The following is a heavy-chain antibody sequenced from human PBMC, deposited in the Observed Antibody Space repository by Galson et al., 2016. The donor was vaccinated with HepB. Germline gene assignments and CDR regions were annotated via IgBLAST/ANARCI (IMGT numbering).Heavy chain of an antibody. D-gene: IGHD7-27*01. J-gene: IGHJ6*02. CDR3: ARGANWGSGYGVDV. CDR1: RGAFSSYS. CDR2: IIPILGTA. Sequence: SVKVSCQGSRGAFSSYSFSWVRQAPGQGLEWMGGIIPILGTATYAQKCQARATITADEPTSTAYMNLTRLRSEDTGVYFCARGANWGSGYGVDVWGQGTTVTVSS. V-gene: IGHV1-69*13.